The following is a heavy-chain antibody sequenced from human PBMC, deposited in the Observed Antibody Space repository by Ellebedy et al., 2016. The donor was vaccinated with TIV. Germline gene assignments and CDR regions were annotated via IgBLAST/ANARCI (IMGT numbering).Heavy chain of an antibody. Sequence: PGGSLRLSCAASGFTFSSYAMSWVRQAPGKGLEWVSAISGSGGSTYYADSVKGRFTISRDNAKNSLYLQMNSLRAEDTAVYYCATEAIDYNAYYFDYWGQGTLVTVSS. CDR1: GFTFSSYA. CDR3: ATEAIDYNAYYFDY. J-gene: IGHJ4*02. D-gene: IGHD4-11*01. V-gene: IGHV3-23*01. CDR2: ISGSGGST.